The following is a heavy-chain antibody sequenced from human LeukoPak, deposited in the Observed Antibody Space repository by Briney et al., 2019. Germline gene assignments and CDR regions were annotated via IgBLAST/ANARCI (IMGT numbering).Heavy chain of an antibody. V-gene: IGHV3-23*01. CDR2: ISAGGDTT. Sequence: PGGSLRLSCSASGFTFSSYAMSWVRQAPGKGLEWVSAISAGGDTTYTADSVKGRFTISRDNAKNSLYLQMNSLRAEDTAVYYCARVSVIGVNYWGQGTLVTVSS. CDR1: GFTFSSYA. J-gene: IGHJ4*02. CDR3: ARVSVIGVNY. D-gene: IGHD2-21*01.